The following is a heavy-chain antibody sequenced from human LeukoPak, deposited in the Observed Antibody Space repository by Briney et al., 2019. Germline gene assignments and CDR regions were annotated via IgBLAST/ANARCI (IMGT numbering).Heavy chain of an antibody. Sequence: PGGSLRLSCAASGFTLSNYGMHWVRQAPGKGLEWVAVIWSDGSSKYYADSVKGRFTISRDNSRNMLSLQMSSLRAEDTAVYYCAREGGYCRGVTCSPYAFDIWGQGTMVTVSS. CDR3: AREGGYCRGVTCSPYAFDI. CDR2: IWSDGSSK. CDR1: GFTLSNYG. J-gene: IGHJ3*02. V-gene: IGHV3-33*01. D-gene: IGHD2-15*01.